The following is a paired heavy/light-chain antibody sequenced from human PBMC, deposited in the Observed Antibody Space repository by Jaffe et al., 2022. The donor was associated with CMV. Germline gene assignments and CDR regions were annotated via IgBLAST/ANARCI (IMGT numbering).Heavy chain of an antibody. CDR2: IYYSGST. CDR3: ARQEVTMVRGVIITSYYYGMDV. V-gene: IGHV4-39*01. J-gene: IGHJ6*02. Sequence: QLQLQESGPGLVKPSETLSLTCTVSGGSISSSSYYWGWIRQPPGKGLEWIGSIYYSGSTYYNPSLKSRVTISVDTSKNQFSLKLSSVTAADTAVYYCARQEVTMVRGVIITSYYYGMDVWGQGTTVTVSS. CDR1: GGSISSSSYY. D-gene: IGHD3-10*01.
Light chain of an antibody. CDR1: QSISSY. CDR2: AAS. J-gene: IGKJ2*01. Sequence: DIQMTQSPSSLSASVGDRVTITCRASQSISSYLNWYQQKPGKAPKLLIYAASSLQSGVPSRFSGSGSGTDFTLTISSLQPEDFATYYCQQSYSTLNTFGQGTKLEIK. CDR3: QQSYSTLNT. V-gene: IGKV1-39*01.